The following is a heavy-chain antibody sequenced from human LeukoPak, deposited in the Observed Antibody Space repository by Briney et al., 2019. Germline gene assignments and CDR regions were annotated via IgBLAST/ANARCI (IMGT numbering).Heavy chain of an antibody. CDR2: ISAYNGST. D-gene: IGHD6-19*01. CDR3: ARDGIAVAGTIFDY. Sequence: ASVKVSCKTSGYTFTSYGISWVRQAPGQGLEWMGWISAYNGSTNYAQKLQGRVTMTTDTSTSTAYMELRSLRSDDTAVYYCARDGIAVAGTIFDYWGQGTLVTVSS. J-gene: IGHJ4*02. CDR1: GYTFTSYG. V-gene: IGHV1-18*01.